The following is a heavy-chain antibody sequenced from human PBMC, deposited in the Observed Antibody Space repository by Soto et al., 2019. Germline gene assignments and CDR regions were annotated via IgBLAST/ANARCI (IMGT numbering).Heavy chain of an antibody. V-gene: IGHV3-21*01. CDR3: ASYGFLAYGMDV. CDR1: GFTFSSYS. D-gene: IGHD3-10*01. Sequence: EVQLVESGGGLVKHGGSLRLSCAASGFTFSSYSMNWVRQAPGKGLEWVSSISSSSSYIYYADSVKGRFTISRDNAKNSLYLQMNSLRAEDTAVYYCASYGFLAYGMDVWGQGTTVTVSS. J-gene: IGHJ6*02. CDR2: ISSSSSYI.